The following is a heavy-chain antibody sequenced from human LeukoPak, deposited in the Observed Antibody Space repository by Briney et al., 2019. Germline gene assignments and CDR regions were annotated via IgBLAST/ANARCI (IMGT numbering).Heavy chain of an antibody. CDR1: GDSISSYY. D-gene: IGHD1-1*01. CDR2: ISYSGST. Sequence: SETLSLTCTVSGDSISSYYWSWIRQPPGKGLEWIRYISYSGSTNYNPSLESRVTISGDTSKNQFSLKLSSVTAADPAFYYCARQSRGTTARLFDYWGQGTLVTVSS. J-gene: IGHJ4*02. CDR3: ARQSRGTTARLFDY. V-gene: IGHV4-59*08.